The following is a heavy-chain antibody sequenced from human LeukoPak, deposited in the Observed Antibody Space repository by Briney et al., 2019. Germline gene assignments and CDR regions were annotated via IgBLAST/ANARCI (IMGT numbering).Heavy chain of an antibody. Sequence: GGSLRLSCLVSGFSVSTYGMQWFRQAPGRGLEWVALVSLDGINKHYGDSVRGRFTVSRDNSKNMLDPQMNSLRPEDTALYYCARDKVGGIASDYWGQGALVIVSS. D-gene: IGHD3-16*02. CDR1: GFSVSTYG. CDR3: ARDKVGGIASDY. V-gene: IGHV3-30*03. CDR2: VSLDGINK. J-gene: IGHJ4*02.